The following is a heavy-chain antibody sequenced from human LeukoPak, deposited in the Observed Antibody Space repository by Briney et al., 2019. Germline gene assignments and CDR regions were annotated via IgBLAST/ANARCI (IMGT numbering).Heavy chain of an antibody. CDR3: ARAGERWLQLLDY. V-gene: IGHV1-69*13. CDR1: GGTFSSYA. D-gene: IGHD5-24*01. J-gene: IGHJ4*02. Sequence: ASVKVSCKASGGTFSSYAISWVRQAPGQGLEWMGGIIPIFGTANYAQKFQGRVTITADESTSTAYMELSSLRSEDTAVYYCARAGERWLQLLDYWGQGTLVAVPS. CDR2: IIPIFGTA.